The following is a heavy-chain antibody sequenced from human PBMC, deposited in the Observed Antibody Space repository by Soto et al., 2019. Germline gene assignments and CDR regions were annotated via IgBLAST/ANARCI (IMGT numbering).Heavy chain of an antibody. D-gene: IGHD4-17*01. CDR2: INAGNGNT. J-gene: IGHJ6*01. Sequence: ASVKVSCKASGYTFTSYAMHWVRQAPGQRLEWMGWINAGNGNTKYSQKFQGRVTITRDTSASTAYMELRSLRSEDTAVYYCASDLGDYPWSYCGMDGWGQGTTGTVSA. CDR1: GYTFTSYA. CDR3: ASDLGDYPWSYCGMDG. V-gene: IGHV1-3*01.